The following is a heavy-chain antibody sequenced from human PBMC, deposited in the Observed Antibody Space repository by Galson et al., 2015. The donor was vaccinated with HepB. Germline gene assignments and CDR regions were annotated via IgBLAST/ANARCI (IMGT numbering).Heavy chain of an antibody. CDR2: ISGSGGST. D-gene: IGHD2-2*01. Sequence: SLRLSCAASGLTFSRYAMHWVRQAPGKGLEYVSAISGSGGSTFYADSVKGRFTISRDNSKNTLYLQMSSLRADDTAVYYCGAFGQTCSTNCLIDSWGQGTLVTVSS. V-gene: IGHV3-64D*06. J-gene: IGHJ4*02. CDR3: GAFGQTCSTNCLIDS. CDR1: GLTFSRYA.